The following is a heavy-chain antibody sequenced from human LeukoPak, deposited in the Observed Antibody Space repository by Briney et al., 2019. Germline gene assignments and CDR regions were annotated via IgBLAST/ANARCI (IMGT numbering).Heavy chain of an antibody. Sequence: GGSLRLSCAASGFTFSSYSMNWVRQAPGKGLEWVSSISSSSSYIYYADSVKGRFTISRDNAKNSLYLQMNSLRAEDTAVYYCARDLAPSPYYDFWSGTTELPGDYWGQGTLVTVSS. CDR2: ISSSSSYI. V-gene: IGHV3-21*01. CDR3: ARDLAPSPYYDFWSGTTELPGDY. J-gene: IGHJ4*02. D-gene: IGHD3-3*01. CDR1: GFTFSSYS.